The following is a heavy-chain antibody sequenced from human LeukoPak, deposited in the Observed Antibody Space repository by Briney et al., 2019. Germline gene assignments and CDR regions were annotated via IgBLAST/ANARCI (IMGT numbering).Heavy chain of an antibody. D-gene: IGHD5-24*01. CDR2: ISPSGGST. CDR1: GYTFTGYW. V-gene: IGHV1-46*01. CDR3: ARGNSVRDEAWWFNP. Sequence: ASVKVSCKAFGYTFTGYWMHWVRQAPGQGPEWMGVISPSGGSTIYAQKFKGRVTLTRDMSTSTDYLELSSLRSEDTAVYYCARGNSVRDEAWWFNPWDQGTLVTVSS. J-gene: IGHJ5*02.